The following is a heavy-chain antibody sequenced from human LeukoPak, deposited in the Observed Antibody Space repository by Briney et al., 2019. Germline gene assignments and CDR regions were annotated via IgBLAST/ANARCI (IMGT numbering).Heavy chain of an antibody. CDR1: GGSISSGDYY. V-gene: IGHV4-30-4*01. Sequence: PSQTLSLTCTVSGGSISSGDYYWSWIRQPPGKGLEWIGYIYYSGSTYYNPSLKSRVTISVDTSKNQFSLKLSSVTAADTAVYYCATVLYGSGSLYYFDYWGQGTLVTVSS. CDR3: ATVLYGSGSLYYFDY. CDR2: IYYSGST. J-gene: IGHJ4*02. D-gene: IGHD3-10*01.